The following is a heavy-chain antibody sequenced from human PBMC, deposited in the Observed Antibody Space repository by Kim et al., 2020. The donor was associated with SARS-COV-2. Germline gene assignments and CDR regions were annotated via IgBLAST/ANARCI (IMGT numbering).Heavy chain of an antibody. J-gene: IGHJ5*02. V-gene: IGHV7-4-1*02. D-gene: IGHD5-18*01. CDR2: INTNTGNP. Sequence: ASVKVSCKASGYTFTSYAMNWVRQAPGQGLVWMGWINTNTGNPTYAQGFTGRFVFSLDTSVSTAYLQISSLKAEDTAVYYCAREKYSYGLNWFDPWGQGTLVTVSS. CDR3: AREKYSYGLNWFDP. CDR1: GYTFTSYA.